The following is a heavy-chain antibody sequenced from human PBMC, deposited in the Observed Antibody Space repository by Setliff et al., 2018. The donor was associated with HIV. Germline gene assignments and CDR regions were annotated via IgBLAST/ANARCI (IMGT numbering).Heavy chain of an antibody. J-gene: IGHJ4*02. Sequence: SETLSLTCTVSGDTDFYWSWIRQSPGKGLEWIGYIHASGKANYNPSLKSRVTISLDTSKMQFSLRLTSVTRADTATYYCVRGGGEHYDFLSGHYTPWGDFWGQGTLVTVSS. CDR3: VRGGGEHYDFLSGHYTPWGDF. D-gene: IGHD3-3*01. CDR1: GDTDFY. CDR2: IHASGKA. V-gene: IGHV4-4*09.